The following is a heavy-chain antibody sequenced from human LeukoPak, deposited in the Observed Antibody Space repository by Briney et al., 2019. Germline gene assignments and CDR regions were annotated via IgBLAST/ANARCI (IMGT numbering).Heavy chain of an antibody. D-gene: IGHD4-17*01. CDR3: ARIGRRGDYTDY. J-gene: IGHJ4*02. CDR2: TSSSSSYI. CDR1: GFTFSSYS. V-gene: IGHV3-21*01. Sequence: GGSLRLSCAASGFTFSSYSMNWVRQAPGKGLEWVSSTSSSSSYIYYADSVKGRFTISRDNAKNSLYLQMNSLRAEDTAVYYCARIGRRGDYTDYWGQGTLVTVSS.